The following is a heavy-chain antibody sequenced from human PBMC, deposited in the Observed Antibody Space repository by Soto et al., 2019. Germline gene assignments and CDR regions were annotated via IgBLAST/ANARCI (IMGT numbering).Heavy chain of an antibody. V-gene: IGHV1-69*01. CDR3: ARGGYSSGLVDY. D-gene: IGHD6-19*01. Sequence: QVQLVQSGAEVKKPGSSVKVSCKASGGTFSSYAISWVRQAPGQGLEWMGGIIPIFGTANYAQKFQGRVTFTADESTSTAYMELTSLTSEDTAVYYCARGGYSSGLVDYWGQGTLVTVSS. CDR2: IIPIFGTA. CDR1: GGTFSSYA. J-gene: IGHJ4*02.